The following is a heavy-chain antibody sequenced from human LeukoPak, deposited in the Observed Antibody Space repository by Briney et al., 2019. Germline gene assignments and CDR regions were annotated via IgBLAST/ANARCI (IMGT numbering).Heavy chain of an antibody. CDR3: ARDAGWGYYDL. V-gene: IGHV3-7*01. D-gene: IGHD1-26*01. CDR2: IDKHGNGK. J-gene: IGHJ4*02. Sequence: GGSLRLSCVASGFTFSISWVTWVRQAPGKGLEWVANIDKHGNGKYYVDSVKGRFVISRDYATNSVFLQMNSLRAEGTSVYYCARDAGWGYYDLWGQGTPVTVSS. CDR1: GFTFSISW.